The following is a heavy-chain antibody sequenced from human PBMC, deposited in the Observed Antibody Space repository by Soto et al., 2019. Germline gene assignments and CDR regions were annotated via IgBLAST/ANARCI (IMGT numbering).Heavy chain of an antibody. CDR3: ARGHYYYVMDV. CDR1: NGSVSSGTYS. V-gene: IGHV4-30-2*01. J-gene: IGHJ6*02. CDR2: IYYSGTT. Sequence: SETLSLTCTVSNGSVSSGTYSWSWVRQQPGKGLEWIGYIYYSGTTYYTPSLKSRLTMSMDRANDHFSLHLTSVTAADTAVYFCARGHYYYVMDVWGQGITVTGS.